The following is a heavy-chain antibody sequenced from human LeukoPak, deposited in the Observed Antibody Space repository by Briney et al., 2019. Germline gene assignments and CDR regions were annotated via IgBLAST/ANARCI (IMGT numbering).Heavy chain of an antibody. D-gene: IGHD3-22*01. CDR3: ARHPPPYYYDSSGSDAFDI. CDR2: INPSGGST. Sequence: ASVKVSCKASGYTFTSYYMHWVRQAPGQGLEWMGIINPSGGSTSYAQKFQGRVTMTRDTSTSTVYMELSSLRSEDTAVYYCARHPPPYYYDSSGSDAFDIWGQGTMVTVSS. CDR1: GYTFTSYY. V-gene: IGHV1-46*01. J-gene: IGHJ3*02.